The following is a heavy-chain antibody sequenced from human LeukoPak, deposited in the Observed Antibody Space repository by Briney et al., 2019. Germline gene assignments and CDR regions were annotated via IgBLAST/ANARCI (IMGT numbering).Heavy chain of an antibody. CDR1: GFTFSSYA. Sequence: GGSLRLSCPASGFTFSSYAMHGVRQAAGKGLEWVGVISYDGSNKYYADSVKGRFTISRDNSKNTLYLQMNSLRAEDTAVYYCARLDDYGDYDIVDYWGQGTLVTVSS. CDR3: ARLDDYGDYDIVDY. D-gene: IGHD4-17*01. J-gene: IGHJ4*02. V-gene: IGHV3-30*04. CDR2: ISYDGSNK.